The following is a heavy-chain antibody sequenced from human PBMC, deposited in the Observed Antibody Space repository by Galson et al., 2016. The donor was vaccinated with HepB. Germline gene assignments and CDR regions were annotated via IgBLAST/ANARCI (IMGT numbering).Heavy chain of an antibody. Sequence: TLSLTCTVSGDSITSGGYYWSWVRQHPGKGLEWISYIYHSGSAYYNPSLKSRLSMSVDTSKNQFSLKLNSLAAADTAIYYCVRDRRLQGLDYWGQGILVTVSS. CDR1: GDSITSGGYY. V-gene: IGHV4-31*03. CDR2: IYHSGSA. J-gene: IGHJ4*02. CDR3: VRDRRLQGLDY. D-gene: IGHD5-24*01.